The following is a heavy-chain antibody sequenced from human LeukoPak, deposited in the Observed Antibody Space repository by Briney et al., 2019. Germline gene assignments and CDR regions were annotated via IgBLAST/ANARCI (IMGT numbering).Heavy chain of an antibody. Sequence: PGGSLRLSCAASGFTFSSYGMSWVRQAPGKGLEWVSTIGGSGASTYYADSVKGRFTISRDNAKNSLYLQMNSLRAEDTAIYYCVKSLGLQYQYYYCDYWGQGTLVTVSS. D-gene: IGHD5/OR15-5a*01. CDR3: VKSLGLQYQYYYCDY. J-gene: IGHJ4*02. CDR2: IGGSGAST. CDR1: GFTFSSYG. V-gene: IGHV3-23*01.